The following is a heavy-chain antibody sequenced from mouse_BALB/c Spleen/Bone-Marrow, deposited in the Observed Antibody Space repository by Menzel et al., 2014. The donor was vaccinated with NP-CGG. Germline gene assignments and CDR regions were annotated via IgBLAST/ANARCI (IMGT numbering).Heavy chain of an antibody. V-gene: IGHV3-2*02. CDR2: ISYSGST. CDR1: GYSIXSDYA. D-gene: IGHD1-1*01. J-gene: IGHJ2*01. CDR3: AREGDYYGSSFDY. Sequence: EVMLVESGPGLVKPSQSLSLTCTVTGYSIXSDYAWNWIRQFPGNKLEWMGYISYSGSTSYNPSLKSRISITRDTSKNQFFLQLNSVTTEDTATYYCAREGDYYGSSFDYWGQGTTLTVSS.